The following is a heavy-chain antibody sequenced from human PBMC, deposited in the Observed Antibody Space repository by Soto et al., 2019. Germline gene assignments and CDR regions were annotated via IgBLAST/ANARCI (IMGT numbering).Heavy chain of an antibody. CDR3: AHSQTAYCTYNVCTTPPDY. J-gene: IGHJ4*02. Sequence: ETLSLTCNVSGGSVNSENYYWSWIRQPPGKGLEWVGYISYSGVTNYSPSLKSRVTISIDTSKNQFSLKLSPVTSADTAVYYCAHSQTAYCTYNVCTTPPDYWGQGTPVTVSS. D-gene: IGHD2-8*01. V-gene: IGHV4-61*01. CDR1: GGSVNSENYY. CDR2: ISYSGVT.